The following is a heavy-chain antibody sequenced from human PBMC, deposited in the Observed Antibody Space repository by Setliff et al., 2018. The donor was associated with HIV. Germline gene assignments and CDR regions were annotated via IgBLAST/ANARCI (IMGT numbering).Heavy chain of an antibody. J-gene: IGHJ4*02. CDR3: ATLYSSGWPSYFDY. V-gene: IGHV5-51*01. CDR2: IFPGDSDT. Sequence: PGESLKISCKDSGNSFTSYWIGWVRQKPGKGLELMGIIFPGDSDTRYSPSFQGQVTISVDKSISTAYLQWSSLKSSDTATYYCATLYSSGWPSYFDYWGQGTLVTVSS. CDR1: GNSFTSYW. D-gene: IGHD6-19*01.